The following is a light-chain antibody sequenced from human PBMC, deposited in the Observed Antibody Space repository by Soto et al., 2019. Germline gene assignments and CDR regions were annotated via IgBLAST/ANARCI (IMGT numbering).Light chain of an antibody. CDR2: SNN. CDR1: SSNIGSNT. CDR3: SSYAGSNNFV. J-gene: IGLJ1*01. V-gene: IGLV1-44*01. Sequence: QSVLTQPPSASGTPGQRVTISCSGSSSNIGSNTVNWYQQLPGTAPKLLIYSNNQRPSGVPDRFSGSKSGTSASLAISGLQSEEEADYYCSSYAGSNNFVVGTGTKGTAL.